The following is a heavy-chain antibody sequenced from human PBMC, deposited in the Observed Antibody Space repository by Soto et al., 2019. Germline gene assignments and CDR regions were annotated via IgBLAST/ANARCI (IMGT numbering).Heavy chain of an antibody. V-gene: IGHV4-31*03. CDR3: SRGQSGSYLYYYYYGMDV. Sequence: SESLSLTCTVSGGSISSGGYYWSWIRQHPGKDLEWIGYIYYSGSTYYNPSLKSRVTISVDTSKNQFSLKLSSVTAADTAVYYCSRGQSGSYLYYYYYGMDVWGQGTTVTVSS. CDR2: IYYSGST. CDR1: GGSISSGGYY. D-gene: IGHD1-26*01. J-gene: IGHJ6*02.